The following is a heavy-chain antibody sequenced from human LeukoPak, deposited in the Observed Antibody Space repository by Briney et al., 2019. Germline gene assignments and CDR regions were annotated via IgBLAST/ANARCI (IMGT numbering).Heavy chain of an antibody. CDR1: GFTFSSYE. CDR3: AELGINMIGGV. CDR2: ISSSGSTI. J-gene: IGHJ6*04. D-gene: IGHD3-10*02. V-gene: IGHV3-48*03. Sequence: GCSLRLSCAASGFTFSSYEMIWVRQAPGKGLEGVSYISSSGSTIYYANSVKSRFTTSRNNATHSLYLQMNSLRAEDTAVYYCAELGINMIGGVWDKGTTVTISS.